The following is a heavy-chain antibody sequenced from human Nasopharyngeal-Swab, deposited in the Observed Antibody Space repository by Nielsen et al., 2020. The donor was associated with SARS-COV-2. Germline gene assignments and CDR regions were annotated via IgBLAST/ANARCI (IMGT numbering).Heavy chain of an antibody. J-gene: IGHJ5*02. CDR3: ARDYYDSSGYYGGFDP. V-gene: IGHV4-30-4*01. D-gene: IGHD3-22*01. CDR2: IYYSGST. Sequence: PGKGLEWIGYIYYSGSTYYNPSLKSRVTISVDTSKNQFSLKLSSVTAADTAVYYCARDYYDSSGYYGGFDPWGQGTLVHRLL.